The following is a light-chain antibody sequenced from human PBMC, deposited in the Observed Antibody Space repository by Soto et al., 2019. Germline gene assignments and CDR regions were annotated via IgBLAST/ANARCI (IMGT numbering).Light chain of an antibody. CDR3: QHYGSSPYT. J-gene: IGKJ2*01. CDR1: QSVTSTS. CDR2: GAA. V-gene: IGKV3-20*01. Sequence: IILTQSPGTLSLSPRERATLSCRASQSVTSTSVAWYQQKPGQAPRLLICGAASRATGIPDRFSGSACGTDFTLTISSLEPEHFAVYFCQHYGSSPYTFGQGTKVDIK.